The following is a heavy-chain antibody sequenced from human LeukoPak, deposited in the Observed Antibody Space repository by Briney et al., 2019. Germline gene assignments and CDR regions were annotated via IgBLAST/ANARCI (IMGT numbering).Heavy chain of an antibody. Sequence: ASVKVSFTASGYTFTIYGISWVRQAPGQGLEWMGWISAYNGNTNYAQKLQGRVTMTTDTSTSTANMELRSLRSDDTAVYYCARAAAGGGSSWYIYWGQGTLVTVSS. V-gene: IGHV1-18*01. CDR2: ISAYNGNT. CDR1: GYTFTIYG. CDR3: ARAAAGGGSSWYIY. D-gene: IGHD6-13*01. J-gene: IGHJ4*02.